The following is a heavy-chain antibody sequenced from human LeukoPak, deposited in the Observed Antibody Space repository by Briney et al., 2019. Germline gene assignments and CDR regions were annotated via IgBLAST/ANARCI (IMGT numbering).Heavy chain of an antibody. V-gene: IGHV4-39*07. Sequence: WVRQPPGKGLEWIGSVYYTGASYYNPSLKSRVTISIDTSKKHFSLKLTSVTAADTAVYYCARGAPPQNWGQGTLVTVSS. J-gene: IGHJ4*02. CDR3: ARGAPPQN. CDR2: VYYTGAS.